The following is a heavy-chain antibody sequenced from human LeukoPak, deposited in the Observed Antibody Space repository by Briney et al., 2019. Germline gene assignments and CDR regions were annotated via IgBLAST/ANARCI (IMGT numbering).Heavy chain of an antibody. CDR2: MNPNSGNT. D-gene: IGHD5-12*01. J-gene: IGHJ6*03. CDR1: GYTFTSYD. CDR3: ARGWDSGYDLYYYYYMDV. V-gene: IGHV1-8*01. Sequence: ASVKVSCKASGYTFTSYDINWVRQATGQGLEWMGWMNPNSGNTGYAQKFQGRVTMTRNTSISTAYMELSSLRSEDTAVYYCARGWDSGYDLYYYYYMDVWGKGTTVTVSS.